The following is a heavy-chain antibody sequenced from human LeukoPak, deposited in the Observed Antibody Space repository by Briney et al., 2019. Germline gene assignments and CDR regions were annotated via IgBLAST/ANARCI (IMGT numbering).Heavy chain of an antibody. CDR1: GFTFSTYA. D-gene: IGHD5-18*01. V-gene: IGHV3-23*01. CDR2: ISGSSDTT. CDR3: ANREGGYTYDPFDY. Sequence: HPGGSLRLSCAASGFTFSTYAMSWLRQAPGRGLEWVSAISGSSDTTYYADSVKGRFTISRDNSKNTLYLQMNSLRAEDTAVYYCANREGGYTYDPFDYWGQGTLVTASS. J-gene: IGHJ4*02.